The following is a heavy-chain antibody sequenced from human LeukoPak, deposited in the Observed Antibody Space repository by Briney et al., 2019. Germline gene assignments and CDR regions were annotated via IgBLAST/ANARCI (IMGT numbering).Heavy chain of an antibody. V-gene: IGHV4-34*01. J-gene: IGHJ4*02. CDR2: INHSGST. D-gene: IGHD3-10*01. CDR1: GGSFSGYY. CDR3: VSSSSGSYYSDY. Sequence: PSETLSLTCAVYGGSFSGYYWSWIRQPPGKGLEWIGEINHSGSTNYNPSLKSRVTISVDTSKNQFSLKLSSVTAADTAVYYCVSSSSGSYYSDYWGQGTLVTVSS.